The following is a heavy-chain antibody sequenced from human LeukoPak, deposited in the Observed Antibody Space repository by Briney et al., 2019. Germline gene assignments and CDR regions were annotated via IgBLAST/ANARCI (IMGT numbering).Heavy chain of an antibody. D-gene: IGHD3-22*01. Sequence: ASVKVSCEASGYTFTSYGISWVRQAPGQGLEWMGWISAYNGNTNYAQKLQGRVTMTTDTSTSTAYMELRSLRSDDTAVYYCARYSSGYSWFDPWGQGTLVTVSS. V-gene: IGHV1-18*01. CDR3: ARYSSGYSWFDP. CDR2: ISAYNGNT. CDR1: GYTFTSYG. J-gene: IGHJ5*02.